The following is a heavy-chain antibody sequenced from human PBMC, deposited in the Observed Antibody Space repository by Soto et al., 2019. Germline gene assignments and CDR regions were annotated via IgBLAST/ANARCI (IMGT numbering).Heavy chain of an antibody. V-gene: IGHV4-61*01. CDR1: GGSVSSGSYY. CDR3: ARDYISGWTRWFDP. D-gene: IGHD6-19*01. J-gene: IGHJ5*02. CDR2: INYTGST. Sequence: PSETLSLTCTVSGGSVSSGSYYWSWIRQPPGKGLEWIGNINYTGSTNYNPSLKSRVTISVDTSKNQFSLKVSSVTAADTAVYYCARDYISGWTRWFDPWGQGTLVTVSS.